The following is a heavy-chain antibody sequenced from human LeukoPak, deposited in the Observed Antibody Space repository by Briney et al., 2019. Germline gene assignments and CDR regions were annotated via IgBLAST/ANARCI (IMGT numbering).Heavy chain of an antibody. V-gene: IGHV4-59*01. CDR2: IYYSGST. CDR3: ASTLTTIFGVVTAFDY. CDR1: GGSISSYY. D-gene: IGHD3-3*01. Sequence: PSETLSPTCTVSGGSISSYYWSWIRQPPGKGLEWIGYIYYSGSTNYNPSLKSRVTISVDTSKNQFSLRLSSVTAADTAVYYCASTLTTIFGVVTAFDYWGQGTLVTVSS. J-gene: IGHJ4*02.